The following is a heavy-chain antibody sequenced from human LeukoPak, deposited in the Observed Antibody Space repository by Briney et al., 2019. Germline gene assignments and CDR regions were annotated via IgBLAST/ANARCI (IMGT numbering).Heavy chain of an antibody. D-gene: IGHD2-15*01. CDR1: GGTFNSYA. CDR3: ARGPDCSGGSCYYYYYMDV. J-gene: IGHJ6*03. Sequence: GASVKVSCKASGGTFNSYAISWVRQAPGQGLEWMGGIIPIFGTANYAQKFQGRVTITTDESTSTAYMELSSLRSEDTAVYYCARGPDCSGGSCYYYYYMDVWGKGTTVTVSS. V-gene: IGHV1-69*05. CDR2: IIPIFGTA.